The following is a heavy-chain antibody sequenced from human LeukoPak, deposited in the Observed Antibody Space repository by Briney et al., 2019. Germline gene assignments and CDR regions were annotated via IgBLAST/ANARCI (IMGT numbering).Heavy chain of an antibody. CDR1: GYTFTSYG. D-gene: IGHD6-13*01. Sequence: ASVKVSCKASGYTFTSYGISWVRQAPGQGLEWMGWISAYNGNTNYAQKLQGGVTMTTDTSTSTAYMELRSLRSDDTAVYYCARDTRAADHPPNWFDPWGQGTLVTVSS. V-gene: IGHV1-18*01. CDR2: ISAYNGNT. CDR3: ARDTRAADHPPNWFDP. J-gene: IGHJ5*02.